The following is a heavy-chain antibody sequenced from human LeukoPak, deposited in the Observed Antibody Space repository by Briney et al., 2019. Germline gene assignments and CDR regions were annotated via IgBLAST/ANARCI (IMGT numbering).Heavy chain of an antibody. CDR2: INPNSGGT. CDR3: AREHYYDSSGYYPVDY. CDR1: GYTFTGYY. Sequence: ASVKASCKASGYTFTGYYMHWVRQAPGQGLEWMGWINPNSGGTNYAQKFQGRVTITRDTSASTAYMELSSLRSEDTAVYYCAREHYYDSSGYYPVDYWGQGTLVTVSS. D-gene: IGHD3-22*01. V-gene: IGHV1-2*02. J-gene: IGHJ4*02.